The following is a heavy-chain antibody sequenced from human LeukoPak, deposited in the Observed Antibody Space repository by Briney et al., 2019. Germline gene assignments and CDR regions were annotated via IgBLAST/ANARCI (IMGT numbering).Heavy chain of an antibody. J-gene: IGHJ4*02. V-gene: IGHV3-21*01. Sequence: GGSLRLSCAASGFTFSTYSMNRVRQAPGKGLEWVSSISRSSSYIYYADSVKGRFTISRDDAKNSLYLQMNSLRAEDTAVYYCARDLEVVVIQYYFEYWGQGTLLSVSS. CDR2: ISRSSSYI. D-gene: IGHD3-22*01. CDR1: GFTFSTYS. CDR3: ARDLEVVVIQYYFEY.